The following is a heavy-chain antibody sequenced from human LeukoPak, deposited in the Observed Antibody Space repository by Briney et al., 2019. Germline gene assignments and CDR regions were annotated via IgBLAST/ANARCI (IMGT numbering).Heavy chain of an antibody. Sequence: GGSLRLSCAASGFTFSGYAMSWVRQAPGKGLEWVSAISGSGGSTYYADSVKGRFTISRDNSKNTLHLQMNSLRAEDTAVYYCAKGLQLTSSYNWFDPWGQGTLVTVSS. CDR3: AKGLQLTSSYNWFDP. CDR1: GFTFSGYA. V-gene: IGHV3-23*01. CDR2: ISGSGGST. D-gene: IGHD5-18*01. J-gene: IGHJ5*02.